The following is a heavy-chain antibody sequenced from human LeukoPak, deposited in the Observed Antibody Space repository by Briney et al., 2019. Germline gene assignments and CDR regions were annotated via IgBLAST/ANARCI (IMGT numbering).Heavy chain of an antibody. CDR3: ARGSLRFLEWSCDY. J-gene: IGHJ4*02. D-gene: IGHD3-3*01. CDR2: IYYSGST. V-gene: IGHV4-31*03. CDR1: GGSISSGGYY. Sequence: PSETLSLTCTVSGGSISSGGYYWSWIRQHPGKGLEWIGYIYYSGSTYYNPSLKSRVTISVDTSKNQFSLKLSSVTAADTAVYYCARGSLRFLEWSCDYWGQGTLVTVSS.